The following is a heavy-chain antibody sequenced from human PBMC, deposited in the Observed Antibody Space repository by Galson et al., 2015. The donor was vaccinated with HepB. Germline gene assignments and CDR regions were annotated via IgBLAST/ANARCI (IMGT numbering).Heavy chain of an antibody. J-gene: IGHJ5*02. CDR3: VRGELIEGFDP. V-gene: IGHV4-4*02. D-gene: IGHD1-7*01. CDR2: VYRSGST. CDR1: GDSISGSSDW. Sequence: LSLTCVVSGDSISGSSDWWSWVRQPPGKGLEWIGEVYRSGSTNYNPSLKSRVTMSVDKSKNQFSLNLNFVTAADTAVYYCVRGELIEGFDPWGQGTLVTVSS.